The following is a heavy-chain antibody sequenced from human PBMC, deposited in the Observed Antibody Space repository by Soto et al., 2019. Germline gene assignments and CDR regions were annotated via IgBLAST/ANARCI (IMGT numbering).Heavy chain of an antibody. CDR1: GFTFSSYA. V-gene: IGHV3-23*01. J-gene: IGHJ4*02. CDR3: ARASIGFTMSL. Sequence: PGGSLRLSCAASGFTFSSYAMSWVRQAPGKGLEWVSAISGSGGSTYYADSVKGRFTISRDMSKKTIFLQMNSLRAEDSAVYYCARASIGFTMSLWGRGTLVTVSS. CDR2: ISGSGGST. D-gene: IGHD6-25*01.